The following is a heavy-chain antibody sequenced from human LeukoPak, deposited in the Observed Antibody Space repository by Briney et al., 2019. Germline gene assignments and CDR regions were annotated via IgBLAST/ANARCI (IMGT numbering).Heavy chain of an antibody. CDR3: AREIDRDDYNRFFDY. Sequence: ASVKVSCKASGYTLTGYYMHWVRQAPGQGLEWMGRINPSSGGTNYAQKFQGRVTMTRDTSASTAYMEMRSLRSEDTAVYYCAREIDRDDYNRFFDYWGQGTLVTVSS. D-gene: IGHD5-24*01. CDR2: INPSSGGT. V-gene: IGHV1-2*06. J-gene: IGHJ4*02. CDR1: GYTLTGYY.